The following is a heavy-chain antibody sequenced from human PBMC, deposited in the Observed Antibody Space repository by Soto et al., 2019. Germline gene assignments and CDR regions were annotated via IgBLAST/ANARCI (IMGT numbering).Heavy chain of an antibody. V-gene: IGHV4-39*02. J-gene: IGHJ4*02. Sequence: LPETLSLTCTVSGGSINSNNYYWAWIRQPPGKGLAWIASIYYDGSTYYDTSLKSRVTISRDTSKNQFSLRLTSMTAADTAVYYCAKVVVAATRHSDFDSWGQGTLVTVSS. D-gene: IGHD2-15*01. CDR2: IYYDGST. CDR3: AKVVVAATRHSDFDS. CDR1: GGSINSNNYY.